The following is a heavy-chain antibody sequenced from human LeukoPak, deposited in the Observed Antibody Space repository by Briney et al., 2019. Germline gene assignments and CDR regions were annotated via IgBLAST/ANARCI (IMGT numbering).Heavy chain of an antibody. CDR3: ARASSGWYGY. CDR2: IYSGGNT. Sequence: GGSLRLSCAASGFTVSTNYMSWVRQAPGKGLEWVSIIYSGGNTYYADAVKGRFTISRHNSKNTLYLQMNSLRAEDTAVYYCARASSGWYGYWGQGTLVTVSS. J-gene: IGHJ4*02. CDR1: GFTVSTNY. V-gene: IGHV3-53*04. D-gene: IGHD6-19*01.